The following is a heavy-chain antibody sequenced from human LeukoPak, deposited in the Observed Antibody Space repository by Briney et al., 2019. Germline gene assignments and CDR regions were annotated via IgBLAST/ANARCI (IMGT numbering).Heavy chain of an antibody. Sequence: GASVKVSCKASGYTFSGYYMHWVRQAPGQGLEWMGWINPNSGGTNYAQKFQGRVTMTGDTSISTAYMELSRLRSDDTAVYYCARDYRIVGATDLDYWGQGTLVTVSS. V-gene: IGHV1-2*02. CDR2: INPNSGGT. CDR1: GYTFSGYY. J-gene: IGHJ4*02. D-gene: IGHD1-26*01. CDR3: ARDYRIVGATDLDY.